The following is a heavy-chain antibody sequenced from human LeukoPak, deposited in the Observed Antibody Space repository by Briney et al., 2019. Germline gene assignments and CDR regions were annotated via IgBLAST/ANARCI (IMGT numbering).Heavy chain of an antibody. V-gene: IGHV3-11*04. CDR2: ISSSGSTI. D-gene: IGHD4-4*01. Sequence: GGSLRLSCAASGFTFSDYYMSWIRQAPGKGLEWVSYISSSGSTIYYADSVKGRFTISRDNAKNSLYLQMNSLRAEDTAVYYCARVEVTASVYFDYWGQGTLVTVSS. CDR1: GFTFSDYY. J-gene: IGHJ4*02. CDR3: ARVEVTASVYFDY.